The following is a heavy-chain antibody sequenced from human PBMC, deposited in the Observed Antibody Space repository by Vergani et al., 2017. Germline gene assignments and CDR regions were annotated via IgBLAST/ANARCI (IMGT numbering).Heavy chain of an antibody. CDR2: IIPIFGTA. Sequence: QVQLVQSGAEVKKPGSSVKVSCKASGCTFSSYAISWVRQAPGQGLEWMGRIIPIFGTANYAQKFQGRVTITADESTSTAYMELSSLRSEDTAVYYCARVRCSSTSCYLYGMDVWGQGTTVTVSS. V-gene: IGHV1-69*18. CDR3: ARVRCSSTSCYLYGMDV. CDR1: GCTFSSYA. D-gene: IGHD2-2*01. J-gene: IGHJ6*02.